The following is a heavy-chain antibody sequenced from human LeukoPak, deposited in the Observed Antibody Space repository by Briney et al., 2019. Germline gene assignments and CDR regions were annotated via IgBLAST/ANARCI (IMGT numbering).Heavy chain of an antibody. V-gene: IGHV3-7*01. D-gene: IGHD4-17*01. CDR1: GFTFSSYW. CDR3: ARDLGYGALDP. Sequence: GGSLRLSCAASGFTFSSYWMNWVRQAPGKGLEWVALINPDGSQTNYVDSVKGRLTISRDNAEDSLYLQMNSLRAEDTAVYYCARDLGYGALDPWGQGTLVTVSS. J-gene: IGHJ5*02. CDR2: INPDGSQT.